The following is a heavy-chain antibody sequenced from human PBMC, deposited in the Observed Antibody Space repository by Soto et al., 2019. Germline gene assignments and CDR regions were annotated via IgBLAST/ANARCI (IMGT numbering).Heavy chain of an antibody. CDR3: ASGGTPIDS. CDR1: GYTFTNFG. CDR2: ISAYNGNT. Sequence: QVQLVQSGAEVKKPGASVKVSCKASGYTFTNFGISWVRQAPGQGLEWMGWISAYNGNTNYAQNFQGRVTMTTDTSPSTATMELRSLRSDDTAVYYCASGGTPIDSWGQGTPVTVSS. D-gene: IGHD3-16*01. V-gene: IGHV1-18*01. J-gene: IGHJ4*02.